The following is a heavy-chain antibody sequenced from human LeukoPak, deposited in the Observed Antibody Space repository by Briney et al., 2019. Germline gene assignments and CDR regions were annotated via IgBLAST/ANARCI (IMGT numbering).Heavy chain of an antibody. V-gene: IGHV3-23*01. J-gene: IGHJ4*02. D-gene: IGHD2-8*02. CDR3: ARGYWYFDY. CDR1: GFTFSNYA. Sequence: GGSLRLSCAASGFTFSNYAMSWVRQAPGKGLEWVSSITGNTVTTFYADSVKGRFTVSRDNSKNTLYLQMNSLRAEDTAVYYCARGYWYFDYWGQGTLVTVSS. CDR2: ITGNTVTT.